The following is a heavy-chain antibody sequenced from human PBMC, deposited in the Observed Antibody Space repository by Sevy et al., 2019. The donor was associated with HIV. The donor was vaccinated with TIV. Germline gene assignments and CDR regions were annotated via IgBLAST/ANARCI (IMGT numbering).Heavy chain of an antibody. CDR3: AREFCGSGSYYIGYYYYGMDV. J-gene: IGHJ6*02. CDR1: GFTFSSYS. D-gene: IGHD3-10*01. CDR2: ISSSSSTI. V-gene: IGHV3-48*01. Sequence: GGSLRLSCAASGFTFSSYSMNWVRQAPGKGLEWVSYISSSSSTIYCADSVKGRFTISRDNAKNSLYLQMNSLRAEDTAVYYCAREFCGSGSYYIGYYYYGMDVWGQGTTVTVSS.